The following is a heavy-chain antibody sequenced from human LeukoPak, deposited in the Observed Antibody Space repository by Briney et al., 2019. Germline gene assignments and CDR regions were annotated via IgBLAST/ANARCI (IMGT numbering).Heavy chain of an antibody. V-gene: IGHV1-46*01. D-gene: IGHD3-10*01. CDR2: INPNSGST. J-gene: IGHJ4*02. CDR3: ARSEYYGSGSFDY. Sequence: GASMKVSCKASGYTFTSHYINWVRQAPGQGLEWMGIINPNSGSTDYAQKFRGRVILTRDTSTSTFYTELSSLRSEDTAVYYCARSEYYGSGSFDYWGQGTLVTVSS. CDR1: GYTFTSHY.